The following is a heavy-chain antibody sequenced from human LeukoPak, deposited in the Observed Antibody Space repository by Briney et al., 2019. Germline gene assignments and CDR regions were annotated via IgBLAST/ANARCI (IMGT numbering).Heavy chain of an antibody. CDR1: AVTFDDYG. CDR3: ARSYASGYYYVGAGY. Sequence: GGSLRLSCAASAVTFDDYGMSWVRQAPGEGVEWVSGISWKGGSTAYVDSVKGGFTISRNNAKNSLYLQMNSLRAEDTALYYCARSYASGYYYVGAGYWGQGTLVTVSS. J-gene: IGHJ4*02. D-gene: IGHD3-22*01. V-gene: IGHV3-20*04. CDR2: ISWKGGST.